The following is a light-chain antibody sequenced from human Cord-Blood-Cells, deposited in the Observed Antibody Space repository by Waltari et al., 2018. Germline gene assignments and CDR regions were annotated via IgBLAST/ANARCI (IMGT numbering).Light chain of an antibody. CDR2: WAS. CDR1: QSVLYSSNNNNY. V-gene: IGKV4-1*01. Sequence: DIVMTQSPDSLAVSLGERATINCKSSQSVLYSSNNNNYLAWYQQKPGQPPKLLIYWASTRESGVPDRLSGSGSATNFTLTISSLQAEDVAVYYCQQYYSTPYSFGQGTKLEIK. CDR3: QQYYSTPYS. J-gene: IGKJ2*03.